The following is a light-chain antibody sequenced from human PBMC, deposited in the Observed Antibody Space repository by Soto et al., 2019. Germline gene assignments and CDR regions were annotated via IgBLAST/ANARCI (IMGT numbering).Light chain of an antibody. Sequence: EIVLTQSPGTLSLSPGERATLSFRASQSVSSNLAWYQQKPGQAPRLLIYGASTRATGIPARFSGSGSGTEFTLTISSLQSEDFAVYYCQQYGSSGTFGQGTKVDI. CDR3: QQYGSSGT. J-gene: IGKJ1*01. V-gene: IGKV3-15*01. CDR1: QSVSSN. CDR2: GAS.